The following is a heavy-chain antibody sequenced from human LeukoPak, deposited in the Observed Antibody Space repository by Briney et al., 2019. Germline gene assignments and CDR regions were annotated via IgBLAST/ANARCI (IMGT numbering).Heavy chain of an antibody. CDR1: GFTFSNYA. D-gene: IGHD3-22*01. V-gene: IGHV3-30*04. CDR3: ARDVSYDSSGYPLY. Sequence: GGSLRLSCAASGFTFSNYAMHWVRQAPGKGREGVAVISYDGSNKYYTDSVKGRFTISRDNSNNTLYLQMHRLRAEDTCVYYCARDVSYDSSGYPLYWGQGTLVTVSS. J-gene: IGHJ4*02. CDR2: ISYDGSNK.